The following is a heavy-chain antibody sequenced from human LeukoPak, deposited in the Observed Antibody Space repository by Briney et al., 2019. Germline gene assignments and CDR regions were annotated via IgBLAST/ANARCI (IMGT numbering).Heavy chain of an antibody. CDR3: ARHGYSSGSLAWFDP. V-gene: IGHV4-4*07. D-gene: IGHD6-19*01. J-gene: IGHJ5*02. CDR1: GGSISTYY. Sequence: PSETLSLTCTVSGGSISTYYWSWIRQPAGKGLEWIGRIYTSGSTNYNPSLKSRVTMSVDTSKNQFSLKLSSVTAADTAMYYCARHGYSSGSLAWFDPWGQGTQVTVSS. CDR2: IYTSGST.